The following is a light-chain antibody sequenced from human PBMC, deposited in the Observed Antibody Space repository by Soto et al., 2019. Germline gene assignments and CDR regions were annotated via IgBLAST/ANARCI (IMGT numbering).Light chain of an antibody. J-gene: IGLJ3*02. CDR2: GNR. CDR1: RSNIGAPYD. Sequence: QSVLTQPPLVSGAPGRSVTISCTGARSNIGAPYDVHWYQQFPGTAPKLLIYGNRYRPSWVPARFSASKSGTSASLAIAGLQAEDEADYICQSYDSSLHAWVFGGGTKLTVL. CDR3: QSYDSSLHAWV. V-gene: IGLV1-40*01.